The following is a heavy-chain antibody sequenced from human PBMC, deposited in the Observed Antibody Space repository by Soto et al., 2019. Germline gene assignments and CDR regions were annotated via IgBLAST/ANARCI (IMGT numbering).Heavy chain of an antibody. CDR3: AREGYCSGGSCYTYFDY. D-gene: IGHD2-15*01. CDR1: GGSISSYY. J-gene: IGHJ4*02. CDR2: IYYSGST. Sequence: SETLSLTCTVSGGSISSYYWSWIRQPPGMGLEWIGYIYYSGSTNYNPSLKSRVTISIDMSKNQFSLKLSSVTAADTAVYYCAREGYCSGGSCYTYFDYWGQGTLVTVSS. V-gene: IGHV4-59*01.